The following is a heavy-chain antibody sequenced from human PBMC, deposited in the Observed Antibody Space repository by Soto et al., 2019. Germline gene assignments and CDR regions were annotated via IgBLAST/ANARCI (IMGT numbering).Heavy chain of an antibody. CDR3: ADGGEWSFNFVY. Sequence: GGSLRLSCAASGFTFGNYWMHWVRQAPGKGLEWVSRMNSDGSTTNYADSVKGRFTVSRDNARNTLHLQMNSLRAEDTAVYYCADGGEWSFNFVYWGQGTQVTVSS. CDR2: MNSDGSTT. J-gene: IGHJ4*02. D-gene: IGHD3-3*01. V-gene: IGHV3-74*01. CDR1: GFTFGNYW.